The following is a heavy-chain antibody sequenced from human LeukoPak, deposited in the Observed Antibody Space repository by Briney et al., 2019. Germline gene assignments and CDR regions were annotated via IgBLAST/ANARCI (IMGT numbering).Heavy chain of an antibody. Sequence: PSQTLSLTCAVSGGSISSGGYSWSWIRQPPGKGLEWIGYIYHSGSTYYNPSLKSRVTISVDRSKNQFSLKLSSETAADTAVYYCARSSPGGEVDYWGQGTLVTVSS. J-gene: IGHJ4*02. CDR2: IYHSGST. D-gene: IGHD2-21*01. CDR1: GGSISSGGYS. CDR3: ARSSPGGEVDY. V-gene: IGHV4-30-2*01.